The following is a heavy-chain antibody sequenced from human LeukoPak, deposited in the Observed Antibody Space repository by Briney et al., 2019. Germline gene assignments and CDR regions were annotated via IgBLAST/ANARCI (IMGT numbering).Heavy chain of an antibody. D-gene: IGHD5-24*01. J-gene: IGHJ4*02. CDR3: ARGSRDGYNIDY. V-gene: IGHV3-30*02. Sequence: GGSLRLSCAASGFTFSSYGMHWVRQAPGKGLEWVAFIRYDGSNKYYADSVKGRFTISRDNAKNSLYLQMNSLRAEDTAVYCCARGSRDGYNIDYWGQGTLVTVSS. CDR1: GFTFSSYG. CDR2: IRYDGSNK.